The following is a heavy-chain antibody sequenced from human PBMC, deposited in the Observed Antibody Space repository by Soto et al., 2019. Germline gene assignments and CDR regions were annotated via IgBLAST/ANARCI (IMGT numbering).Heavy chain of an antibody. J-gene: IGHJ4*02. CDR2: ISGSGGST. V-gene: IGHV3-23*01. CDR3: AKDPDYYDSSGPPSVY. Sequence: GGSLRLSCAASGFTFSSYAMSWVRQAPGKGLEWVSAISGSGGSTYYADSVKGRFTISRDNSKNTLYLQMNSLRAEDTAVYYCAKDPDYYDSSGPPSVYWGQGTLVTVSS. D-gene: IGHD3-22*01. CDR1: GFTFSSYA.